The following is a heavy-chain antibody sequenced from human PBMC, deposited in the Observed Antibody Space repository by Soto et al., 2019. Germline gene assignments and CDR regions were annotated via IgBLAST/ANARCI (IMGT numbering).Heavy chain of an antibody. CDR1: GYSFTSYL. Sequence: LGESLKISCKGSGYSFTSYLIGWVRQMPGKGLEWMGIIYPGDSDTRYSPSFQGQVTISADKSISTAYLQWSSLKASDTAMYYCARQRYSSGWYSWFDPWGQGTLVTVSS. V-gene: IGHV5-51*01. J-gene: IGHJ5*02. D-gene: IGHD6-19*01. CDR3: ARQRYSSGWYSWFDP. CDR2: IYPGDSDT.